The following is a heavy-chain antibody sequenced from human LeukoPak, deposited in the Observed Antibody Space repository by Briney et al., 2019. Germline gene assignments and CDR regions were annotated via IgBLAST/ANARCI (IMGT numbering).Heavy chain of an antibody. CDR1: GYTFTSYG. J-gene: IGHJ4*02. CDR3: ARARTGNFDY. Sequence: SVKVSCKASGYTFTSYGISWVRQAPGQGLEWMGGIIPIFGTANYAQKFQGRVTITTDESTSTAYMELSSLRSEDTAVYYCARARTGNFDYWGQGTLVTVSS. V-gene: IGHV1-69*05. D-gene: IGHD3/OR15-3a*01. CDR2: IIPIFGTA.